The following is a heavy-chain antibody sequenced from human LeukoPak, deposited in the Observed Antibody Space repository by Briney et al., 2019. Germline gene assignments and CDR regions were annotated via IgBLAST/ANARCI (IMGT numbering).Heavy chain of an antibody. CDR3: ARGYCSSATCYGDYYYGMDV. J-gene: IGHJ6*02. V-gene: IGHV5-10-1*01. Sequence: GESLRISCKGSGXSFTTYWITWVRQMPGKGLGWMGTIDPRDSYINYSPSFQGHVTISSDKSISTAYLQWSSQKASDTAMYYCARGYCSSATCYGDYYYGMDVWGQGTTVTVSS. CDR1: GXSFTTYW. D-gene: IGHD2-2*01. CDR2: IDPRDSYI.